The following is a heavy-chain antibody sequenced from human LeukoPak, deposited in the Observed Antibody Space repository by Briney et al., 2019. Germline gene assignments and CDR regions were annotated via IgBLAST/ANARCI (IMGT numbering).Heavy chain of an antibody. D-gene: IGHD3-10*01. CDR3: ARDHRGSGSRYYYYYMDV. Sequence: GGSLRLSCAASGFTFDDYAMHWVRQAPGKGLVWVSRINSDGSSTSYADSVKGRFTISRDNAKNTLYLQMNSLRAEDTAVYYCARDHRGSGSRYYYYYMDVWGKGTTVTISS. J-gene: IGHJ6*03. CDR1: GFTFDDYA. CDR2: INSDGSST. V-gene: IGHV3-74*01.